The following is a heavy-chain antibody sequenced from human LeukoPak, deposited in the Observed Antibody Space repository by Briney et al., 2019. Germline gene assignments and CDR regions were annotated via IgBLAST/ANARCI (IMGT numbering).Heavy chain of an antibody. CDR2: VKQDGSEK. J-gene: IGHJ4*02. D-gene: IGHD6-13*01. Sequence: GGSLRLSCAASGFTFSRYWMSWVCQAPGKGLEWVANVKQDGSEKYYVDSVKGRFTISRDNVKNSLYLQMNSLRAEDTAVYYCARYGSIAAAGTFDYWGQGTLVTVSS. V-gene: IGHV3-7*04. CDR3: ARYGSIAAAGTFDY. CDR1: GFTFSRYW.